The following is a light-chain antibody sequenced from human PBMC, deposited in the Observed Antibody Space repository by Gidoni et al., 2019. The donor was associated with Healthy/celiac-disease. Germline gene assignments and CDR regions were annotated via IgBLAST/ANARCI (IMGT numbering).Light chain of an antibody. CDR2: AAS. J-gene: IGKJ5*01. Sequence: DIQITQSPSSLSASVGDRVTITCRASQIIRSYLNWYQQKPGKAPKLLIYAASSLLSGVPSRFSGSGSGTDFTLTISSLQPEDFAAYYCQQSYRTLITFGQXTRLEIK. V-gene: IGKV1-39*01. CDR1: QIIRSY. CDR3: QQSYRTLIT.